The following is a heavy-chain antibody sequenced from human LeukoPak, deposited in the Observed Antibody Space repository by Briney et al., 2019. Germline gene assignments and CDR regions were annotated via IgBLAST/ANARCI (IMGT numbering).Heavy chain of an antibody. J-gene: IGHJ4*02. V-gene: IGHV4-59*08. CDR2: IYYNGAT. CDR3: ARRTVTNGWFRIDY. CDR1: GGSISTYY. D-gene: IGHD6-19*01. Sequence: SETLSLTCSVSGGSISTYYWSWIRQPPGKGLEWIGYIYYNGATDYNPSLKSRVTISVDTSKNEFSLKLSSVTAADTALYYCARRTVTNGWFRIDYWGQGSLVIVSS.